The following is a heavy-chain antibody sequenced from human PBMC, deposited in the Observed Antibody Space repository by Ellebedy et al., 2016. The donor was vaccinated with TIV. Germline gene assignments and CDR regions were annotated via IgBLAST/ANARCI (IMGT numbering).Heavy chain of an antibody. J-gene: IGHJ4*02. CDR2: IGGSGEST. CDR1: GFIFSDYA. D-gene: IGHD1-14*01. V-gene: IGHV3-23*01. Sequence: GESLKISCAGSGFIFSDYAMTWVRQAPGKGLEWVSSIGGSGESTFYADSVKGRFTISRDNAANTLCLQMHSLRAEDTAVYYCAKTPLRISPRYFDYWGQGTLVTVSS. CDR3: AKTPLRISPRYFDY.